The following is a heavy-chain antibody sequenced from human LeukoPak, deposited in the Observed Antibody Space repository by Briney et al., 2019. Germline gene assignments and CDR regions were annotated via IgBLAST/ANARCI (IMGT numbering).Heavy chain of an antibody. V-gene: IGHV1-18*01. J-gene: IGHJ4*02. CDR2: ISAYNGNT. CDR1: GYTFTSYG. Sequence: ASVKVSCKASGYTFTSYGISWVRQAPGQGLEWMGWISAYNGNTNYAHKLQGRVTMTTDTSTSTAYMELRSLRSDDTAVYYCAVYDSSGYYLDYWGQGTLVTVSS. CDR3: AVYDSSGYYLDY. D-gene: IGHD3-22*01.